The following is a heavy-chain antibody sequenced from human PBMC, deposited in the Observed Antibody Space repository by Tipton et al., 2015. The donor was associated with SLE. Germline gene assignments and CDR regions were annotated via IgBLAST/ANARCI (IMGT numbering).Heavy chain of an antibody. V-gene: IGHV4-59*12. Sequence: TLSLTCTVSGGSISSYYWSWIRQPPGKGLEWIGYIYYSGGTNYNPSLKSRVTISVDTSKNHFSLELGSVTAADTAVYYCARGLTAETGGDAFDIWGQGTMVAVSS. D-gene: IGHD7-27*01. J-gene: IGHJ3*02. CDR2: IYYSGGT. CDR3: ARGLTAETGGDAFDI. CDR1: GGSISSYY.